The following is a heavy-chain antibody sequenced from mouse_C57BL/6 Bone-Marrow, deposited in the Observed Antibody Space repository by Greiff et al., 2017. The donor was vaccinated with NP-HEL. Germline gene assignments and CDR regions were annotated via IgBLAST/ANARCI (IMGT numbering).Heavy chain of an antibody. CDR2: INPSNGGT. CDR1: GYTFTSYW. Sequence: VQLQQPGTELVKPGTSVKLSCKSSGYTFTSYWMHWVKQRPGQGLEWIGNINPSNGGTNYNEKFKSKATLTVDKSSSTAYMQLSSLTSDDSAVYYCAREGKGVRRGYCYFDVWDTGTTVTVSP. D-gene: IGHD1-1*02. J-gene: IGHJ1*03. CDR3: AREGKGVRRGYCYFDV. V-gene: IGHV1-53*01.